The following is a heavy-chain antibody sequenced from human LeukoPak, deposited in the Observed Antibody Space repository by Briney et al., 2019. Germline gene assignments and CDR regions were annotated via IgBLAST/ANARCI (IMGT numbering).Heavy chain of an antibody. J-gene: IGHJ4*02. CDR3: ARDYGDYFAASYFDY. Sequence: ASVKVSCKASGYTFTSYGISWVRQAPGQGLEWMGWISAYNGNTNYAQKLQGRVTMTTDTSTSTAYMELSSLRSDDTAVYYCARDYGDYFAASYFDYWGQGTLVTVSS. V-gene: IGHV1-18*01. D-gene: IGHD4-17*01. CDR2: ISAYNGNT. CDR1: GYTFTSYG.